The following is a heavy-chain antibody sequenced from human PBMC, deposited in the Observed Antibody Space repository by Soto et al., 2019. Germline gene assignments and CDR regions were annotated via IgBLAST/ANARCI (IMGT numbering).Heavy chain of an antibody. Sequence: LRLSCAASGFTVSSNYMSWVRQAPGKGLEWVSVIYSGGTTYYADSVKGRFTISRDNSKNTLYLQMNSLRAEDTAVYYCARDPQAFGGVIVTDWGQGTLVTVSS. V-gene: IGHV3-53*01. CDR1: GFTVSSNY. CDR3: ARDPQAFGGVIVTD. J-gene: IGHJ4*02. CDR2: IYSGGTT. D-gene: IGHD3-16*02.